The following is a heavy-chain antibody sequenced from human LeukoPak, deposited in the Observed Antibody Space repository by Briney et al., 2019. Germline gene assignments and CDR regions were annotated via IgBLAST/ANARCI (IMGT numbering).Heavy chain of an antibody. CDR2: ISSSSSTI. V-gene: IGHV3-11*04. Sequence: PGGSLRLSWAASGFTFSDYYMSWIREAAGKGLEWVSYISSSSSTIYYADSVKGRFTISRDNAKNSLYLQMNSLRAEDTAVYYCARAGRGTSPYYYYMDVWGKGTTVTVSS. J-gene: IGHJ6*03. CDR1: GFTFSDYY. D-gene: IGHD2-2*01. CDR3: ARAGRGTSPYYYYMDV.